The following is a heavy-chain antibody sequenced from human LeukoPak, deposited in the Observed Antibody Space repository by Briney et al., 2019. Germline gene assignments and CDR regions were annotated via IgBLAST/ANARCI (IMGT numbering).Heavy chain of an antibody. CDR2: ISSSSTYI. J-gene: IGHJ4*02. V-gene: IGHV3-21*01. CDR1: GFTFTSYS. Sequence: GGSLRLSXAASGFTFTSYSMNWVRQAPGKGLEWVSSISSSSTYIYYADSVKGRFTISRDNAKNSLYLQMNSLRAEDTAVYYCARLGGPSSSFDYWGQGTLVTVSS. D-gene: IGHD3-16*01. CDR3: ARLGGPSSSFDY.